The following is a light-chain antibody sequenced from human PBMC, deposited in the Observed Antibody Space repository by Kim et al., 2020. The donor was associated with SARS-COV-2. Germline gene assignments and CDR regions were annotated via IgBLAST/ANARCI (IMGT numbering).Light chain of an antibody. CDR1: NIRTKS. J-gene: IGLJ2*01. V-gene: IGLV3-21*04. CDR2: FDT. Sequence: SYELTQPPSLSVAPGKTARITCGGSNIRTKSVHWYQQRPGQAPVLLIYFDTDRPSGIPERFSGSNSENTATLTISRVEDWDEADYYCQVWDNIRDHVVFGGGTQLTVL. CDR3: QVWDNIRDHVV.